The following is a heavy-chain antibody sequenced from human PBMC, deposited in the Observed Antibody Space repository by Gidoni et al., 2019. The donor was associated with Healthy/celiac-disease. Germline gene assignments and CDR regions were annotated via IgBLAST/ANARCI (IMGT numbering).Heavy chain of an antibody. V-gene: IGHV3-73*02. CDR3: TRQPPVGELITMIVDDAFDI. J-gene: IGHJ3*02. CDR2: IRSKANSYAT. Sequence: EVQLVESGGGLVQPGGSLKLSCAASGFTVSGSAMHWFRQASGQGLEWVGRIRSKANSYATAYAASVKGRFTISRDDSKNTAYLQMNSLKTEDTAVYYCTRQPPVGELITMIVDDAFDIWGQGTMVTVSS. CDR1: GFTVSGSA. D-gene: IGHD3-22*01.